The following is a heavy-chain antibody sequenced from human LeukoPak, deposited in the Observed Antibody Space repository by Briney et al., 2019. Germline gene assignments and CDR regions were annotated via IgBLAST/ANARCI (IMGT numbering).Heavy chain of an antibody. V-gene: IGHV4-34*01. Sequence: AETLSLTCAVYGAPFSAYYWSWIRQPPGKGLEWIGEINYSGSTNFNPSLKSRVTISVDTSKNQFSLKLTSVTAADTAVYYCARGGATETTFFFFYHGMDVWGQGTTVTVSS. CDR3: ARGGATETTFFFFYHGMDV. D-gene: IGHD4-11*01. J-gene: IGHJ6*02. CDR1: GAPFSAYY. CDR2: INYSGST.